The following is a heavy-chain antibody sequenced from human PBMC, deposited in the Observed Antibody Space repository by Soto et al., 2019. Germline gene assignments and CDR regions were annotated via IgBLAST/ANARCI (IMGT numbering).Heavy chain of an antibody. CDR3: AKGGTDNYYGSGSPYNWFDP. V-gene: IGHV3-23*01. D-gene: IGHD3-10*01. J-gene: IGHJ5*02. CDR1: GFTFSSYA. Sequence: GGSLRLSCAASGFTFSSYAMSWVRQAPGKGLEWVSAISGSGGSTYYADSVKGRFTISRDNSKNTLYLQMNSLRAEDTAVYYCAKGGTDNYYGSGSPYNWFDPWGQGTLVTVSS. CDR2: ISGSGGST.